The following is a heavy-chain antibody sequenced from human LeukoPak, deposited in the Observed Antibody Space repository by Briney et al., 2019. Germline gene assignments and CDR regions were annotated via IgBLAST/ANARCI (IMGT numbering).Heavy chain of an antibody. Sequence: SETLSLTCTVSGDSISTTHYYWGWIRQPPGKGLEWIGEINHSGSTNYNPSLKSRVTISVDTSKNQFSLKLTSVIAADTAVYFCARIGYFDYSIDSWGQGTLVTVSS. CDR3: ARIGYFDYSIDS. J-gene: IGHJ4*02. CDR1: GDSISTTHYY. V-gene: IGHV4-39*01. CDR2: INHSGST. D-gene: IGHD3-9*01.